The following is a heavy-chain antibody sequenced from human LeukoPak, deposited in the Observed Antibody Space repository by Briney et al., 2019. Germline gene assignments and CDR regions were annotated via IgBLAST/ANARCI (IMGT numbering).Heavy chain of an antibody. D-gene: IGHD3-3*01. Sequence: GGSLRLSCAASGFTFSSYLMSWVRQAPGKGLEWVANIKQDGSEKYYVDSVKGRFTISRDNAKNSLYLQMNSLRAEDTAVYYCARPLPLDYDFWSGYQNWFDPWGQGTLVTVSS. J-gene: IGHJ5*02. CDR3: ARPLPLDYDFWSGYQNWFDP. CDR2: IKQDGSEK. V-gene: IGHV3-7*01. CDR1: GFTFSSYL.